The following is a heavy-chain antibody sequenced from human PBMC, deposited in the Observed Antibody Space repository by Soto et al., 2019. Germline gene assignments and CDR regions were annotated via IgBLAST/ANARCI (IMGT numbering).Heavy chain of an antibody. D-gene: IGHD5-18*01. J-gene: IGHJ4*02. CDR2: IYYSGST. CDR1: GGSISSGDYY. CDR3: ASLGYSYSVSNYYFDY. Sequence: QVQLQESGPGLVKPSQTLSLTCTVSGGSISSGDYYWSWIRQPPGKGLEWIGYIYYSGSTYYNPSLTSRVTIAVDTSQNQCSPEMSSVTAADTAVYYCASLGYSYSVSNYYFDYWGQGTLVTVSS. V-gene: IGHV4-30-4*01.